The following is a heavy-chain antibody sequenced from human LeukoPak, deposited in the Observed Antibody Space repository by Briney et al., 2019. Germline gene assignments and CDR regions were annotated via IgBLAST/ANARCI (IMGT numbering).Heavy chain of an antibody. CDR1: GGSFSGYY. CDR2: INHSGST. J-gene: IGHJ5*02. CDR3: ARLGYCSGGSCYPGWFDP. D-gene: IGHD2-15*01. V-gene: IGHV4-34*01. Sequence: TSETLSLTCAVYGGSFSGYYWSWIRQPPGKGLEWIGEINHSGSTNYNPSLKSRVTISVDTSKNQFSLKLSSVTAADTAVYYCARLGYCSGGSCYPGWFDPWGQGTLVTVSS.